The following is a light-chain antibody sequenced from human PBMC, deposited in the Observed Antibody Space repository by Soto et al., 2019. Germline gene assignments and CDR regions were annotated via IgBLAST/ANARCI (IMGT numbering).Light chain of an antibody. Sequence: SVLTQPPSVSGAPGQRVTISCTGSSSNIGANYDVHWYQQRPGTAPKLLIFGNNNRPSGVPDRFSGSKSGTSASLAITGLQAEDEGDYYCQSYDTTLCARYVFGTGTKLTVL. V-gene: IGLV1-40*01. CDR2: GNN. CDR1: SSNIGANYD. CDR3: QSYDTTLCARYV. J-gene: IGLJ1*01.